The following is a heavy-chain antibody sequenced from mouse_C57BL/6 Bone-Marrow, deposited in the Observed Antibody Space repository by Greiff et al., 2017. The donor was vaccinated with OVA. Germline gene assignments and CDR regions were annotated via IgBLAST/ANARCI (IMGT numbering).Heavy chain of an antibody. CDR1: GFTFSDYY. CDR3: ARHISSGYEFAY. V-gene: IGHV5-12*01. CDR2: ISNGGGST. J-gene: IGHJ3*01. D-gene: IGHD3-2*02. Sequence: DVKLQESGGGLVQPGGSLKLSCAASGFTFSDYYMYWVRQTPEKRLEWVAYISNGGGSTYYPDTVKGRFTISRDNAKNTLYLQMSRLKSEDTAMYYCARHISSGYEFAYWGQGTLVTVSA.